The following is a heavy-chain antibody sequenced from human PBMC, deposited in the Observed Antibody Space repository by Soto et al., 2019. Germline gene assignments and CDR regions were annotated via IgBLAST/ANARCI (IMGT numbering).Heavy chain of an antibody. CDR3: AKDSRIHYDFWSGYNWFDP. D-gene: IGHD3-3*01. CDR1: GFTFSSYG. CDR2: ISYDGSNK. Sequence: PGGSLRLSCAASGFTFSSYGMHWVRQAPGKGLEWVAVISYDGSNKYYADSVKGRFTISRDNSKNTLYLQMNSLRAEDTAVYYCAKDSRIHYDFWSGYNWFDPWGQGTLVTVYS. J-gene: IGHJ5*02. V-gene: IGHV3-30*18.